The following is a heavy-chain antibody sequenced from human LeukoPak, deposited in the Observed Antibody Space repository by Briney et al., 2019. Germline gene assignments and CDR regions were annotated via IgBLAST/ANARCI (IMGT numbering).Heavy chain of an antibody. CDR1: GDSISSGDYY. V-gene: IGHV4-38-2*02. D-gene: IGHD5-24*01. CDR2: IYRSGST. CDR3: AGSVQSWLYYFDY. J-gene: IGHJ4*02. Sequence: SQTLSLTCTVSGDSISSGDYYWGWIRQPPGKGLEWIGSIYRSGSTYYNPSLKSRATISVDTSKNQFSLMVNSLTAADTVLYYCAGSVQSWLYYFDYWGQGTLVTVSS.